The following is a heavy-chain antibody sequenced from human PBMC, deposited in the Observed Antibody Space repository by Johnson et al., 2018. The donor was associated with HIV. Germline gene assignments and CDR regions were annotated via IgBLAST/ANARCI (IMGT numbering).Heavy chain of an antibody. V-gene: IGHV3-23*04. J-gene: IGHJ3*02. D-gene: IGHD6-19*01. Sequence: VQLVESGGGLVKPGGPLRPSCAASGFTFNSYAMSWVRQGPGKGLEWVAAISGSGGSTYYADSVKGRFTISRDNSRNTLYLQMKSLRAEDTAVYYCAKDLGITVAGRGGLDAFDIWGQGTMVTVSS. CDR2: ISGSGGST. CDR3: AKDLGITVAGRGGLDAFDI. CDR1: GFTFNSYA.